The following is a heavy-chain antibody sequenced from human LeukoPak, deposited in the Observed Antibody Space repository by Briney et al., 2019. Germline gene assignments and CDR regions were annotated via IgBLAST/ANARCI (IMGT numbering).Heavy chain of an antibody. V-gene: IGHV3-74*01. D-gene: IGHD3-10*01. Sequence: QPGGSLRLSCPASGFPFSNSWMHWVRQAPGKGLGWVSRINTDGRRTDYADSVKGRFTISRDNAKNTLYLEMNSLRDEDTAVYYCGNSGWLSEVLLWGQGTLVTVSS. J-gene: IGHJ4*02. CDR2: INTDGRRT. CDR1: GFPFSNSW. CDR3: GNSGWLSEVLL.